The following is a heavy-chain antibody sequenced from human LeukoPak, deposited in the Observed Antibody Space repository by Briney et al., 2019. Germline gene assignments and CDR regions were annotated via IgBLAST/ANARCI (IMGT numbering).Heavy chain of an antibody. V-gene: IGHV4-39*07. CDR2: ICYSGST. CDR1: GGSISSSSYY. CDR3: ARVIQDWFDP. J-gene: IGHJ5*02. Sequence: RPSETLSLTCTVSGGSISSSSYYWGWIRQPPGKGLEWIGSICYSGSTYYNPSLKSRVTISVDTSKNQFSLKLSSVTAADTAVYYCARVIQDWFDPWGQGTLVTVSS.